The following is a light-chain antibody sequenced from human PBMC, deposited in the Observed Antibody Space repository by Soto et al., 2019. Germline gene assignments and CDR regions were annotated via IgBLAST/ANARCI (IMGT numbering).Light chain of an antibody. CDR3: QQYGSLQA. Sequence: EIVLTQSPGTLSVSPGARAPLSCRARQSVSSSYLAWYQQNPGQAPRLLIDGASSRAASIPDRISSSGSRKDIPLTISILAAEDAAVYCWQQYGSLQAFGQGTRLEIK. J-gene: IGKJ5*01. CDR2: GAS. V-gene: IGKV3-20*01. CDR1: QSVSSSY.